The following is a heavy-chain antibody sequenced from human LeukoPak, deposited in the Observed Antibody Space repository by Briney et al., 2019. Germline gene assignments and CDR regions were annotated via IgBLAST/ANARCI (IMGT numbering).Heavy chain of an antibody. CDR2: INPNSGGT. J-gene: IGHJ4*02. V-gene: IGHV1-2*02. CDR1: GYTFTGYY. D-gene: IGHD4-17*01. CDR3: ARDKGLDLRTYGDPLDY. Sequence: GASVKVSCKASGYTFTGYYMHWVRQAPGQGLEWMGWINPNSGGTNYAQKFQGRVTMTRDTSLSTAYMELSGLRSDDTAVYYCARDKGLDLRTYGDPLDYWGQGTLVTVSS.